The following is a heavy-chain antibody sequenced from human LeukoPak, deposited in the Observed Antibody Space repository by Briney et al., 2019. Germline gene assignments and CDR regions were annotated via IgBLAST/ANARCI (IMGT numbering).Heavy chain of an antibody. CDR2: IIGSGGST. CDR3: ARDRGYCSSGSCYLFDS. CDR1: GFTFSNYA. J-gene: IGHJ4*02. Sequence: GGSLRLSCAASGFTFSNYAMSWVRQAPGKGLEWISTIIGSGGSTYYAVSVRGRFTISRDNAKNTVYLQMNSLRAEDTAVYYCARDRGYCSSGSCYLFDSWGQGALVTVSS. D-gene: IGHD2-15*01. V-gene: IGHV3-23*01.